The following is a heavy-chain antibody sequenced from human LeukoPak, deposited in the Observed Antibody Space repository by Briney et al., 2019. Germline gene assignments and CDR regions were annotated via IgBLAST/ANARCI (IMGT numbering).Heavy chain of an antibody. V-gene: IGHV1-69*13. CDR3: ATGGFWSGYLGALHY. Sequence: GASVKVSCKASGGTFSSYAISWVRQAPGQGLEWMGGIIPIFGTANYAQKFQGRVTITADESTSTAYMELSSLRSEDTAVYYCATGGFWSGYLGALHYWGQGTLVTVSS. J-gene: IGHJ4*02. D-gene: IGHD3-3*01. CDR1: GGTFSSYA. CDR2: IIPIFGTA.